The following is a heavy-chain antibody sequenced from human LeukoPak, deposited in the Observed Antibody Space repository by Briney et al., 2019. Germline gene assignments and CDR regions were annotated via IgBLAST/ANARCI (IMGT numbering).Heavy chain of an antibody. Sequence: GGSLRLSCAASRFTFSSYGVSWVRQAPGKGLEWVSGISSSGGSTYYADSVKGRFTISRDNSKNTLYLQMNSLRAEDTAVYYCAKDRLPLSSAYYYLPFDYWGQGTLVTVSS. V-gene: IGHV3-23*01. D-gene: IGHD3-22*01. CDR3: AKDRLPLSSAYYYLPFDY. CDR2: ISSSGGST. J-gene: IGHJ4*02. CDR1: RFTFSSYG.